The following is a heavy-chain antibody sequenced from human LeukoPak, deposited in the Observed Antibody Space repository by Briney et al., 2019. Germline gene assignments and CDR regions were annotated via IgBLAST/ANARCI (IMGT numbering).Heavy chain of an antibody. V-gene: IGHV3-21*01. CDR3: AREGYCSSTSCPTFDY. CDR2: ISSSSSYI. D-gene: IGHD2-2*01. Sequence: PGGSLRLSCAASGFTFSSYSMNWVHQAPGKGLEWVSSISSSSSYIYYADSVKGRFTISRDNAKNSLYLQMNSLRAEDTAVYYCAREGYCSSTSCPTFDYWGQGTLVTVSS. CDR1: GFTFSSYS. J-gene: IGHJ4*02.